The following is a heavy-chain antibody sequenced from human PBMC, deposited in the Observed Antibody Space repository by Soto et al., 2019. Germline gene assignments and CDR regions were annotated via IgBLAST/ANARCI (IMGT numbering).Heavy chain of an antibody. Sequence: ASVKVSCKASGYTFARYTIHWARQAPGQGLEWVGWINIGNGNTESSQKFQGRVTITTDTSASTASMELRSLTSEDTAVYYCARQPPGGGKCYDNYCDPWGQGTRGAV. V-gene: IGHV1-3*04. CDR2: INIGNGNT. J-gene: IGHJ5*02. CDR3: ARQPPGGGKCYDNYCDP. CDR1: GYTFARYT. D-gene: IGHD2-15*01.